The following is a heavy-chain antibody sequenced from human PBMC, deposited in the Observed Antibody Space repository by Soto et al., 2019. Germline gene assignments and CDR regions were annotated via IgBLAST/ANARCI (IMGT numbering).Heavy chain of an antibody. Sequence: ASVKVSCEASGYTLNTYYMHWVRQAPGQGPEWMGIINPRGGSTTYAQNFQDGVTMTRDTSSSTVYMELSSLRSEDTAVYYCARGGGFSPYYYNLDVWGHGTTVT. D-gene: IGHD2-15*01. CDR1: GYTLNTYY. CDR3: ARGGGFSPYYYNLDV. CDR2: INPRGGST. J-gene: IGHJ6*02. V-gene: IGHV1-46*02.